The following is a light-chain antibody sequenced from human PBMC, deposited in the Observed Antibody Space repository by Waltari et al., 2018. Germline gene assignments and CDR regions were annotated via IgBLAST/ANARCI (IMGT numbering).Light chain of an antibody. V-gene: IGKV1-39*01. CDR1: QNISNF. CDR3: QQTYTFPLT. CDR2: TAS. Sequence: DIQMTQFPSSLSASVGDRVTITCRASQNISNFLNWYHQRPGLAPKLLIYTASSLEGGVPSRFCGSGSGTDFTLTISTLQPEDFATYFCQQTYTFPLTFGGGTKVEIK. J-gene: IGKJ4*01.